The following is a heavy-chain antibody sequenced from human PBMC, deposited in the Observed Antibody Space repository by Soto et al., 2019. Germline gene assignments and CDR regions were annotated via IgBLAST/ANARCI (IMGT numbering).Heavy chain of an antibody. CDR2: ISSDGRKE. V-gene: IGHV3-30*03. J-gene: IGHJ6*02. Sequence: PGGSLRLSCAASGFVFSRFVMHWVGQSPGKGLEWVAVISSDGRKEYYADSVKGRFTISRVNSKNTMYLQMNSLRAEDAAVYYCARDDLDGVIYFYGMDVWGQGTRVTVSS. CDR3: ARDDLDGVIYFYGMDV. D-gene: IGHD4-17*01. CDR1: GFVFSRFV.